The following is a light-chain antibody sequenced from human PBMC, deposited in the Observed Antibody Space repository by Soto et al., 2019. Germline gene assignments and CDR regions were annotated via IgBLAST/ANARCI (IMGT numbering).Light chain of an antibody. CDR2: ANN. Sequence: QSVLTQPPSVSGAPGQRVTISCTGSSSNIGAGYDVHWYQHLPGTAPKLLIYANNNRPSGVPDRFSGSKSDTSASLAITGLQAEDEADYYCSSYSDSDTKVFGTGTKLTVL. J-gene: IGLJ1*01. CDR1: SSNIGAGYD. V-gene: IGLV1-40*01. CDR3: SSYSDSDTKV.